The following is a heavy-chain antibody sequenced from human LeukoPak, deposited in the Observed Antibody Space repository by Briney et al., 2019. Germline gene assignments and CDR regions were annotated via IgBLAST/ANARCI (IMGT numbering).Heavy chain of an antibody. Sequence: SETLSLPCTVSGASFSSYYWRWIRQPAGKGLEWIGRLFTGGNTNYNPSLKSRVNMSIDTSKNQFSLKLNSVTAADTAVYYCARAVCSGGDCYHFDHWGQGTLVTVSS. CDR1: GASFSSYY. D-gene: IGHD2-15*01. CDR2: LFTGGNT. V-gene: IGHV4-4*07. J-gene: IGHJ4*02. CDR3: ARAVCSGGDCYHFDH.